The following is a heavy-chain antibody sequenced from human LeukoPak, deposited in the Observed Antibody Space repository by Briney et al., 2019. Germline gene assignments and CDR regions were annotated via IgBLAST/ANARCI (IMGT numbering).Heavy chain of an antibody. CDR2: ISSSSSTI. V-gene: IGHV3-48*01. D-gene: IGHD2-15*01. Sequence: GGSLRLSCAASGFTFSSYSMNWVRQAPGKGLEWVSYISSSSSTIYYADSVKGRFTISRDNAKNSLYLQMNSLRAEDTAVYYCAKKVGRYCSGGSCYYFDYWGQGTLVTVSS. J-gene: IGHJ4*02. CDR1: GFTFSSYS. CDR3: AKKVGRYCSGGSCYYFDY.